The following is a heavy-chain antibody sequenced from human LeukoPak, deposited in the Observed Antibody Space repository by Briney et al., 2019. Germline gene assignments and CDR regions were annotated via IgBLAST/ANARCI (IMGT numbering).Heavy chain of an antibody. Sequence: SETLSLTCAVSGGSISSSNWWSWVRQPPGKGLEWIGEIYHSGSTNYNPSLKSRVTISVDKSKNQFSLKLSSVTAADTAVYYCAREVRVWIYSSSDHGHMDVWGKGTTVTVSS. J-gene: IGHJ6*03. CDR3: AREVRVWIYSSSDHGHMDV. CDR2: IYHSGST. V-gene: IGHV4-4*02. D-gene: IGHD6-13*01. CDR1: GGSISSSNW.